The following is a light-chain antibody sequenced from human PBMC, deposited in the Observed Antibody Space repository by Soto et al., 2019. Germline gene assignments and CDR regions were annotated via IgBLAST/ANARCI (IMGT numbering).Light chain of an antibody. CDR2: NVS. V-gene: IGKV3-15*01. J-gene: IGKJ2*01. CDR3: QQYNTLNT. Sequence: EIAMTQSPATLSVSPGQRATLSCRASQYVNSNLAWYQQKPGHAPSLLMYNVSTRATGFPARFSGSGSGTEFTLTISSLQSEDSAIYYCQQYNTLNTFGQGTKLEIK. CDR1: QYVNSN.